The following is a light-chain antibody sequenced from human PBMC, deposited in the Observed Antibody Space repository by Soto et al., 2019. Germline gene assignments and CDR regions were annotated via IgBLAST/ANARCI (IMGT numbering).Light chain of an antibody. V-gene: IGLV1-47*01. CDR3: AAWDDSLSGYG. CDR2: RNN. CDR1: GSNIGSNY. Sequence: QSVLTQPPSASGTPGQRVTISCSGSGSNIGSNYVYWYQQLPGTAPKLLIYRNNQRPSGVPDRFSGSKSGTSASLAISGLRSEDEADYYCAAWDDSLSGYGFGTGTKVTVL. J-gene: IGLJ1*01.